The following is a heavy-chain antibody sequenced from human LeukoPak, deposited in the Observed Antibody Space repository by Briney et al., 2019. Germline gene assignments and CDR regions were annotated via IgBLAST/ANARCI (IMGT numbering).Heavy chain of an antibody. CDR1: GFTFSYHW. J-gene: IGHJ4*02. V-gene: IGHV3-7*01. Sequence: PGGSLRLSCAASGFTFSYHWMTWVRPAPGKGLEWVANIKNDGAVKNYVDSVKGRFTISRDNAKNSLYLQMNSLRAEDTAVYYCAKDSYSKGDFWGQGVLVTVSS. CDR2: IKNDGAVK. CDR3: AKDSYSKGDF. D-gene: IGHD6-13*01.